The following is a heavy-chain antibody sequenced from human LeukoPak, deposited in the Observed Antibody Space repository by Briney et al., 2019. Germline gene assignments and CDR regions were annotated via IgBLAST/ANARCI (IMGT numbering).Heavy chain of an antibody. D-gene: IGHD6-13*01. V-gene: IGHV3-9*01. CDR2: ISWNSGSI. CDR3: AKGPQQLGYYYYGMDV. Sequence: PGRSLRLSWAASGFTFDDYAMHWVRQAPGKGLEWVSGISWNSGSIGYADSVKGRFTISRDNAKNSLYLQMNSLRAEDTALYYCAKGPQQLGYYYYGMDVGGQGTTVTVSS. CDR1: GFTFDDYA. J-gene: IGHJ6*02.